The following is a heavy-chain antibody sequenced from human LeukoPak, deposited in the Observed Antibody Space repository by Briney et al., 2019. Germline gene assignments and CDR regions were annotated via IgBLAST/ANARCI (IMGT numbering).Heavy chain of an antibody. CDR1: GYTFTSYG. CDR2: ISAYNGNT. V-gene: IGHV1-18*01. J-gene: IGHJ4*02. D-gene: IGHD6-19*01. Sequence: GASVKVSCKASGYTFTSYGISWVRQAPGQGLEWMGWISAYNGNTNYAQKLQGRVTMTTDTSTSTAYMELRSLRSDDTAVYYCARDPRSSGWFPRTRTQFDYWGQGTLVTVSS. CDR3: ARDPRSSGWFPRTRTQFDY.